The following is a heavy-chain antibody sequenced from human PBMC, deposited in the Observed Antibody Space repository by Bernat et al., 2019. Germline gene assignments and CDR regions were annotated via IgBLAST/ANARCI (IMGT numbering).Heavy chain of an antibody. CDR2: ISGSGGST. Sequence: EVQLLESGGGLVQPGGSLRLSCAASGFTFSSYAMSWVRQAPGKGLEWGAAISGSGGSTYYVDSVKGRFTISRDNSKNTLYLQMNSLRDDDTAVYYCAKAGSVAAAGTRVGLDYWGQGTLVTVSS. V-gene: IGHV3-23*01. CDR3: AKAGSVAAAGTRVGLDY. D-gene: IGHD6-13*01. CDR1: GFTFSSYA. J-gene: IGHJ4*02.